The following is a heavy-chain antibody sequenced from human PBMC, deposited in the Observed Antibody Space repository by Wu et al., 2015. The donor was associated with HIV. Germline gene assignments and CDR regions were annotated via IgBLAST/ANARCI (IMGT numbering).Heavy chain of an antibody. CDR3: AREGYDDKSHQFLVDYFYAMDV. D-gene: IGHD3-22*01. CDR1: GYTFNRYP. V-gene: IGHV1-69*05. J-gene: IGHJ4*02. CDR2: IIPLIGTT. Sequence: QVRLLQSGAEVKTPGSSVKVPCLTSGYTFNRYPINWLRQVPRQGLEWMGVIIPLIGTTHYSQKFQGRLTISTGASATTAYLELRNLTSDDTALYFCAREGYDDKSHQFLVDYFYAMDVWGQGTVVLVSS.